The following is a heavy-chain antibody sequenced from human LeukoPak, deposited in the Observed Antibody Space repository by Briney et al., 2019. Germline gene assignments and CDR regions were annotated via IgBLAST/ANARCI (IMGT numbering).Heavy chain of an antibody. CDR3: ARQGTYQYYFDY. Sequence: SETLSLTCTVSGGSMSGYYWSWIRQPPGKGLEWVGYISHSGSTDFNPSLKSRVTMSVDTSKNQFSLKLTSVTAADAAVYYCARQGTYQYYFDYWGQGTLVTVSS. J-gene: IGHJ4*02. CDR1: GGSMSGYY. V-gene: IGHV4-59*01. CDR2: ISHSGST. D-gene: IGHD3-16*02.